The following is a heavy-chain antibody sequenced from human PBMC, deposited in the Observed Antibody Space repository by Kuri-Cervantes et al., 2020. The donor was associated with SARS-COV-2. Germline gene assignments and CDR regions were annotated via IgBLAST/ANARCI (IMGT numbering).Heavy chain of an antibody. CDR3: ARDLRLGKSLDY. J-gene: IGHJ4*02. Sequence: LSLTCAASGFTFSSYSMNWVRQAPGKGLEWVSSISSSSSYIYYADSVKGRFTISRDNAKNSLYLQMSGLRAEDTAVYYCARDLRLGKSLDYWGQGTLVTVSS. CDR2: ISSSSSYI. CDR1: GFTFSSYS. V-gene: IGHV3-21*01. D-gene: IGHD7-27*01.